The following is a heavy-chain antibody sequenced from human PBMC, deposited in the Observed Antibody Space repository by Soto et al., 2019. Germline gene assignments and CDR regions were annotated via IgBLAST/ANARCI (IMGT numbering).Heavy chain of an antibody. CDR2: IRGTAT. CDR1: GFSFSSFA. Sequence: EVQLLESGGTLVQPGESLRLSCEVSGFSFSSFAMNWVRQAPGEGLEWVSSIRGTATSYADSVTGRFTISRDNSKNTVYLQMSTLRAEDTAVYYCAKGAALVTTSGGWCNWFDPWGQGTLVIVSS. D-gene: IGHD4-17*01. CDR3: AKGAALVTTSGGWCNWFDP. J-gene: IGHJ5*02. V-gene: IGHV3-23*01.